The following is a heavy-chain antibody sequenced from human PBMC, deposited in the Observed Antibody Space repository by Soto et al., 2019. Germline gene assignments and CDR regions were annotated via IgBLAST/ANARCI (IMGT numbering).Heavy chain of an antibody. CDR1: GFTFSSYG. Sequence: GGSLRLSCAASGFTFSSYGMHWVRQAPGKGLEWVAVIWYDGSNKYYADSVKGRFTISRDNSKNTLYLQMNSLRAEDTAVYYCAREKQWLAANFDYWGQGTLVTVSS. CDR2: IWYDGSNK. D-gene: IGHD6-19*01. J-gene: IGHJ4*02. V-gene: IGHV3-33*01. CDR3: AREKQWLAANFDY.